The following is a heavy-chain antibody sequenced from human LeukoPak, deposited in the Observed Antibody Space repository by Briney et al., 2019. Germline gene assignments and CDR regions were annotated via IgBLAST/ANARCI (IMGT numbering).Heavy chain of an antibody. J-gene: IGHJ3*02. D-gene: IGHD3-3*01. V-gene: IGHV3-48*01. CDR2: ISSSSSTI. Sequence: GGSLRLSCAASGFTFRSYCMNWVRQAPGKGLEWVSFISSSSSTIYYADSVKGRFTISRDNTKNSLYLQMNSLRAEDTAVYYCARDESLGDFWSGYFDAFDIWGQGTMVTVSS. CDR1: GFTFRSYC. CDR3: ARDESLGDFWSGYFDAFDI.